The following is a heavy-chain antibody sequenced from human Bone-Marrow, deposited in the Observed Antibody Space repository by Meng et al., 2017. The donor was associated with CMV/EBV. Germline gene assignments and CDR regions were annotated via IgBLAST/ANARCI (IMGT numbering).Heavy chain of an antibody. J-gene: IGHJ5*02. CDR1: GGSISSSSYY. Sequence: SETLSLTCTVAGGSISSSSYYWGWIRQPPGKGLEWIGSIYYSGSTYYNPSLKSRVTISVDTSKNQFYLKLSSVTAADTAVYYCARYNIVVVPAAIYNWFDPWGQGKLVTVSS. V-gene: IGHV4-39*01. CDR3: ARYNIVVVPAAIYNWFDP. CDR2: IYYSGST. D-gene: IGHD2-2*02.